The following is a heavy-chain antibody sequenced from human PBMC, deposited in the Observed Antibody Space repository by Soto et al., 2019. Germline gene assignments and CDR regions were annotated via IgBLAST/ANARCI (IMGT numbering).Heavy chain of an antibody. CDR2: IIPILGIA. CDR1: GGTFSSYT. Sequence: QVQLVQSGAEVKKPGSSVKVSCKASGGTFSSYTISWVRQAPGQGLEWMGRIIPILGIANYAQKFQGRVTITADKSTSTAYMELSRLRSEDTAVYYCERDPQDIAVAGAYFDYWGQGTLVTVSS. D-gene: IGHD6-19*01. CDR3: ERDPQDIAVAGAYFDY. J-gene: IGHJ4*02. V-gene: IGHV1-69*08.